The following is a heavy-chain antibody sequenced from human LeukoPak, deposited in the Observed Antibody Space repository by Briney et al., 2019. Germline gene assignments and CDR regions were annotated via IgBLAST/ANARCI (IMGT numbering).Heavy chain of an antibody. CDR2: ISYDASNK. D-gene: IGHD2-15*01. Sequence: PGGPLRLSCAASGFTFSNYAMHWVRQAPGKGLEWVAVISYDASNKHYADSVKGRFTISRDNSKNTLFLQMSSLRAEDTAVYYCASPVGATYSSFDHWGQGTLVTVSS. CDR1: GFTFSNYA. CDR3: ASPVGATYSSFDH. V-gene: IGHV3-30-3*01. J-gene: IGHJ4*02.